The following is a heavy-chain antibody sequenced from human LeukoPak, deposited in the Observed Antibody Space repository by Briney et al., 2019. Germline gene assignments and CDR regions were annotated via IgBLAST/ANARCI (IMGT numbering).Heavy chain of an antibody. CDR2: ISTTSSYI. V-gene: IGHV3-21*01. CDR3: ASAFGGSGSYSGVYFDS. Sequence: PGGSLRLSCAASGFTFSSYAMSWVRQAPGKGLEWVSSISTTSSYIYYADSVKGRFTISRGNAKNSLFLQMNSLRAEDTAVYYCASAFGGSGSYSGVYFDSWGQGILVTVSS. J-gene: IGHJ4*02. D-gene: IGHD1-26*01. CDR1: GFTFSSYA.